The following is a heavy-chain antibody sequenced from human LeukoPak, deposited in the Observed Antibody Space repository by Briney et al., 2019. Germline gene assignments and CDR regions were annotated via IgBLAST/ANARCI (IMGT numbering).Heavy chain of an antibody. CDR3: ARGPGGITMVRGAYNWFDP. V-gene: IGHV4-34*01. CDR2: INHSGST. Sequence: KPSETLSLTCAVYGGSFSGYYWSWIRQPPGKGLEWIGEINHSGSTNYNPSLKSRVTISVDTSKNQFSLKLSSVTAADTAVYYCARGPGGITMVRGAYNWFDPWGQGTLVTVSS. CDR1: GGSFSGYY. J-gene: IGHJ5*02. D-gene: IGHD3-10*01.